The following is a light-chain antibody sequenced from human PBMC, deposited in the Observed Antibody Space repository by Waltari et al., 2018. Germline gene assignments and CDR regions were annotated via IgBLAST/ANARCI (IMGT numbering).Light chain of an antibody. V-gene: IGKV3-20*01. CDR1: QSVSHSN. CDR2: GAS. CDR3: QQYAGSPIT. J-gene: IGKJ4*01. Sequence: ELVLTQSPSTPSLSPGERATLPCRATQSVSHSNLAWYQQKGGQSPRLLIYGASSRATGIPDRFSGSGSGTDFTLSISRLEPEDYGVYYCQQYAGSPITFGGGTKVGI.